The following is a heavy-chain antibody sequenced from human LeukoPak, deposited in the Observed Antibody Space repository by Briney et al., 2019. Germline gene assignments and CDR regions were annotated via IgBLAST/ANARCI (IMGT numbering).Heavy chain of an antibody. J-gene: IGHJ4*02. CDR2: ISSSSSYI. D-gene: IGHD3-3*01. V-gene: IGHV3-21*01. CDR1: GFTFSSYS. CDR3: ARDWRSPYYFDY. Sequence: PGGSLRLSCAASGFTFSSYSMNWVRQAPGKGLEWVSSISSSSSYIYYADSVKGRFTISRDNAKNSLYLQMNSLRAEDTAVYYCARDWRSPYYFDYWGQGTLVNVSS.